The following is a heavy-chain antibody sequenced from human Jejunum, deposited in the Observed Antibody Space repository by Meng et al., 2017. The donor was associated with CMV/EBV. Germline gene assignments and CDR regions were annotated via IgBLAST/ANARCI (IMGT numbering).Heavy chain of an antibody. Sequence: QVQWVESRSELKKPGASVTVSCKASGYTLTSYAMHWVRQAPGQRLEWMGWINAGNGNTKYSQRFQGRVTITRDTSASTAYMELSSLRSEDTTVYYCARAGYDSSGYYPQPFDYWGQETLVTVSS. CDR3: ARAGYDSSGYYPQPFDY. CDR1: GYTLTSYA. V-gene: IGHV1-3*01. CDR2: INAGNGNT. J-gene: IGHJ4*02. D-gene: IGHD3-22*01.